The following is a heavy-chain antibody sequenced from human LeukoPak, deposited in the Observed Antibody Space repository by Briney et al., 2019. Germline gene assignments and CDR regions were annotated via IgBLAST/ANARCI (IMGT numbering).Heavy chain of an antibody. D-gene: IGHD3-10*01. Sequence: GGSLRLSCAASGFTFSSYSMNWVRQAPGKGLEWVSSISSSSNYIYYADSVKGRFTISRDNAKNSLYLQMNSLRAEDTAVYYCASSRFPYYFDYWGQGTLVTVSS. V-gene: IGHV3-21*01. CDR2: ISSSSNYI. CDR1: GFTFSSYS. CDR3: ASSRFPYYFDY. J-gene: IGHJ4*02.